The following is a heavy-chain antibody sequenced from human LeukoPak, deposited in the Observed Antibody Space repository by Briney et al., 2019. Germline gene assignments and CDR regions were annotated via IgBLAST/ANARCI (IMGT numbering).Heavy chain of an antibody. V-gene: IGHV3-33*06. D-gene: IGHD3-10*01. Sequence: GGSLRLSCAASGFTFSSYVMHWVRQAPGKGLEWVAVIWYDGSTKYYADSVKGRFTISRDNSRNTLYPQMNSLRAEDTAVYFCAKDEEGVDAFDIWGQGTMVTVSS. CDR2: IWYDGSTK. J-gene: IGHJ3*02. CDR3: AKDEEGVDAFDI. CDR1: GFTFSSYV.